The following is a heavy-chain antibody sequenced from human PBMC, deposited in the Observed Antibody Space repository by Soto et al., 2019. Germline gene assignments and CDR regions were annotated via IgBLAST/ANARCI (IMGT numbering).Heavy chain of an antibody. V-gene: IGHV3-7*01. CDR3: ASERGYSGYDYFFDY. J-gene: IGHJ4*02. Sequence: GGSLRLSCAASGFTFSSYWMSWVRQAPGKGLEWVANIKQDGSEKYYVDSVKGRFTISRDNAKNSLYLQMNSLRAEDTAVYYCASERGYSGYDYFFDYWGQGTLVTVSS. CDR2: IKQDGSEK. D-gene: IGHD5-12*01. CDR1: GFTFSSYW.